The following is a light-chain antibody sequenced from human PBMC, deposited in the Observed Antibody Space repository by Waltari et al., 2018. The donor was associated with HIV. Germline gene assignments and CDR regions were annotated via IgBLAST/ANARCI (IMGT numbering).Light chain of an antibody. CDR1: ESVSTN. CDR2: GAS. Sequence: EIVMTQSPATLSVSPGERVTLSCAARESVSTNLAWFQQKPGQSPRLLIYGASLRATGVPARFGASGAKTDFTFSISALQSEDVAVYYCQQYKSWPRTFGQGTKVEVK. CDR3: QQYKSWPRT. V-gene: IGKV3-15*01. J-gene: IGKJ1*01.